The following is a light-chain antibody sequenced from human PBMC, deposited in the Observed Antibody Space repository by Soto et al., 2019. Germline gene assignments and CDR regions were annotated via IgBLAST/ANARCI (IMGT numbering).Light chain of an antibody. J-gene: IGLJ1*01. Sequence: QSALTQPPSASGTPGHRVTISCSGSSSNIGSNTVNWYQQLPRTAPKLLIYSNGQRPSGVPDRFSASKSGTSASLAIRGLQSEDEADYYCATWDDSMNGYVFGTATKVTVL. CDR1: SSNIGSNT. CDR3: ATWDDSMNGYV. V-gene: IGLV1-44*01. CDR2: SNG.